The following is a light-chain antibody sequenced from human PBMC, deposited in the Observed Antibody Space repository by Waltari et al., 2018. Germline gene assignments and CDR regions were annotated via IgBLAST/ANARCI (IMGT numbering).Light chain of an antibody. CDR2: AVS. CDR1: SSDVGGHNS. CDR3: SSYSSTNTPLV. V-gene: IGLV2-14*01. J-gene: IGLJ3*02. Sequence: QSALTQPASVSGSPGQSITISCTGTSSDVGGHNSVAWYQQHPGKAPKLIIYAVSNRPSGVSTRFSGSKSGNTASLIISGLQAGDEGDYYCSSYSSTNTPLVFGGGTKLTVL.